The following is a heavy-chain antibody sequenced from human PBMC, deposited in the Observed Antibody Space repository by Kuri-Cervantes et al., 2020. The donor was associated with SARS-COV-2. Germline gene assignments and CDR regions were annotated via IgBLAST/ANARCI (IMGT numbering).Heavy chain of an antibody. V-gene: IGHV3-23*01. D-gene: IGHD6-19*01. CDR1: GFTFSSYA. CDR3: AKGVDSGWYYFDY. Sequence: GESLKISCAASGFTFSSYAMSWVRQAPGKGLEWVSAISGSGGSTYYADSVKGRFTISRDNAKNSLYLQMNSLRAEDTALYYCAKGVDSGWYYFDYWGQGTLVTVSS. CDR2: ISGSGGST. J-gene: IGHJ4*02.